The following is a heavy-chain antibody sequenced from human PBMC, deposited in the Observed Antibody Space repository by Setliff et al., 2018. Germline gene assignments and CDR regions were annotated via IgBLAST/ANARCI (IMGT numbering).Heavy chain of an antibody. CDR2: INPISGGA. V-gene: IGHV1-2*02. J-gene: IGHJ3*01. D-gene: IGHD2-15*01. Sequence: ASVKVSCKASGYIFAGYYMHWVRQTPGQGLEWMGWINPISGGANYAQKFQGRVTLTRDTSTSVAYMELRSLRSDDTAVYYCAISTLSICSGGSCPNAFDVWGQGTMVTVSS. CDR1: GYIFAGYY. CDR3: AISTLSICSGGSCPNAFDV.